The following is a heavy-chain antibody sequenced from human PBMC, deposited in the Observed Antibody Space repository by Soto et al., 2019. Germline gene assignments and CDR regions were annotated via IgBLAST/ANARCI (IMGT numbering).Heavy chain of an antibody. D-gene: IGHD2-2*01. CDR2: INHSGST. V-gene: IGHV4-34*01. Sequence: PSETLSLTCAVYGGSFSGYYWSWIRQPPGKGLEWIGEINHSGSTNYNPSLKSRVTISVDTSKNQFSLKLSSVTAADTAVYYCARRGRGIVVVPAYDYWGQGTLVTVSS. CDR3: ARRGRGIVVVPAYDY. CDR1: GGSFSGYY. J-gene: IGHJ4*02.